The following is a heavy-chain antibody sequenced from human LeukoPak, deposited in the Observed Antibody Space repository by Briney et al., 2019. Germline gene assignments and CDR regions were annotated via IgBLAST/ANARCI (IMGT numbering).Heavy chain of an antibody. CDR2: INPSGGST. CDR1: GYTFTSYY. J-gene: IGHJ3*02. CDR3: ARGRTMVRGPFPTDAFDI. Sequence: GASVKVSCKASGYTFTSYYMHWGRQAPGQGLEWMGIINPSGGSTSYAQKFQGRVTMTRDTSTTTVYMELSSLRSEDTAVYYCARGRTMVRGPFPTDAFDIWGQGTMVTVSS. D-gene: IGHD3-10*01. V-gene: IGHV1-46*01.